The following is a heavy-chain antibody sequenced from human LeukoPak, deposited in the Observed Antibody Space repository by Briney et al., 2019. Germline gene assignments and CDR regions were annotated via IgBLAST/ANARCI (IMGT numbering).Heavy chain of an antibody. D-gene: IGHD4-17*01. CDR3: ARRGESASYGDYRFDY. V-gene: IGHV3-23*01. J-gene: IGHJ4*02. CDR1: GFTFSIYA. Sequence: GGSLRLSCAASGFTFSIYAMSWVRQAPGRGLEWVSAISGSSGLTYYADSVKGRFTISRDNSKNTLFLQMNSLRAEDTAVYYCARRGESASYGDYRFDYWGQGTLVTVSS. CDR2: ISGSSGLT.